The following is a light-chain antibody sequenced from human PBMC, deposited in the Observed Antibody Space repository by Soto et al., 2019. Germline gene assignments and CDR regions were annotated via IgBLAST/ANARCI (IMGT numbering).Light chain of an antibody. CDR3: QQSYITPWT. V-gene: IGKV1-39*01. Sequence: DIQMTQSPSSLSASVGDRVTITCRASQSISSYLSWYQQKPGKAPKLLIYAASSLQSGVPSRFTGSGSGTDFTLTIISLQPEDFATYYCQQSYITPWTFGQGTKGEIK. CDR2: AAS. CDR1: QSISSY. J-gene: IGKJ1*01.